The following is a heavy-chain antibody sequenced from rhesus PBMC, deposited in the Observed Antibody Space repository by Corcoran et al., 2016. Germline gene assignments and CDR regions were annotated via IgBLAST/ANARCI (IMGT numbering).Heavy chain of an antibody. V-gene: IGHV3-178*02. CDR3: AKLTWIQWVQPALNRFDV. J-gene: IGHJ5-1*01. CDR2: IRNGGGST. Sequence: EVQLVESGGGLAKPGGSLRLSCAASGFTFSDYYMDWVRQAPGKGLEWVSRIRNGGGSTWYADSVKGRFTNSRENAKNTLYLQRDSLRAEDTALYYCAKLTWIQWVQPALNRFDVWGPGVLVTVSS. D-gene: IGHD5-30*01. CDR1: GFTFSDYY.